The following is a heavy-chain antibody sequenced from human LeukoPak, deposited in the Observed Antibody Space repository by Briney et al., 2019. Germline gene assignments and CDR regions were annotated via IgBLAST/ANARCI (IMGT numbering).Heavy chain of an antibody. Sequence: SATLSLTCNVSGCSISGYYWTWIRQPPGKGLEWIGYIYYSGSTNYHPSLKRRVTLSVDTSTKQFSLKLSSVTAADTAMYYCARGLLVGNTGYYFDYWGQGTLVTVSS. CDR1: GCSISGYY. J-gene: IGHJ4*02. CDR2: IYYSGST. V-gene: IGHV4-59*01. CDR3: ARGLLVGNTGYYFDY. D-gene: IGHD1-26*01.